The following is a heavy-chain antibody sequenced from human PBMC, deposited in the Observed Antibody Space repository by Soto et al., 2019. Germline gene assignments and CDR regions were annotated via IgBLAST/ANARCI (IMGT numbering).Heavy chain of an antibody. J-gene: IGHJ4*02. CDR1: GFTFSRNA. V-gene: IGHV3-23*01. Sequence: EVQLLESGGGLVQPGGSLRLSCTASGFTFSRNAMTWVRQAPGKGLEWVSGLSDSGGSIYYADSVKGRFTISRYNYMNTLDLQMNTLRAEDTAVYYCAKVSSSWYAGFFDLWGQGTLVTVSS. CDR2: LSDSGGSI. D-gene: IGHD6-13*01. CDR3: AKVSSSWYAGFFDL.